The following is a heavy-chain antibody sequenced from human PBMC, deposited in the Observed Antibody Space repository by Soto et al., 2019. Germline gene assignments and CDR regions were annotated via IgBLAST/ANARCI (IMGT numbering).Heavy chain of an antibody. V-gene: IGHV4-59*02. CDR2: MHYTGFS. CDR1: YDSVTSHY. J-gene: IGHJ5*02. D-gene: IGHD6-6*01. Sequence: SETLSLTCFFSYDSVTSHYLTWIRQSPEKGLEWIGYMHYTGFSHYNPSLKSRITINPDTSKNQFSLQLNSVTPEDTAVYYCARWSSSYPTTDNWFDPWGQGTLVTVSS. CDR3: ARWSSSYPTTDNWFDP.